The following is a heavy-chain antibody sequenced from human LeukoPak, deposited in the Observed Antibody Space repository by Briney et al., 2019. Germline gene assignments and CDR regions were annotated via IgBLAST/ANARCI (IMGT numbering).Heavy chain of an antibody. CDR1: GGSISSGSDY. J-gene: IGHJ4*02. CDR2: IYTSGST. Sequence: PSQTLSLTCTVSGGSISSGSDYWHWIRQPAGKELEWIGRIYTSGSTNYNPSLKSRVTISIDTSKNQFSLKLSSVTAADTAVYYCARARPAAYYFDYWGQGTLVTVSS. D-gene: IGHD2-2*01. V-gene: IGHV4-61*02. CDR3: ARARPAAYYFDY.